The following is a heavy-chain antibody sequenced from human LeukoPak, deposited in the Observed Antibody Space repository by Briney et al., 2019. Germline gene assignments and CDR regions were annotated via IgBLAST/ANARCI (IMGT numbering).Heavy chain of an antibody. CDR2: IYYSGST. D-gene: IGHD4-17*01. J-gene: IGHJ4*02. V-gene: IGHV4-59*01. CDR1: GGSISSYY. CDR3: ARGEVDDYGDYYYFDY. Sequence: SETLSLTCTVSGGSISSYYWSWLRQPPGKGLEWIGYIYYSGSTNYNPSLKSRVTISVDTSKNQFSLKLSSVTAADTAVYYCARGEVDDYGDYYYFDYWGQGTLVTVSS.